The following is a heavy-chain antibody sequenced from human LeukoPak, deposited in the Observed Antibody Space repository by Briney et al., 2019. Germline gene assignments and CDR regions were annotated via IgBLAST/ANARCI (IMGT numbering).Heavy chain of an antibody. V-gene: IGHV1-46*01. CDR2: IHPNTGST. J-gene: IGHJ4*02. D-gene: IGHD5-18*01. CDR3: ARMDMDPAMVTNFFEY. CDR1: VYTFTSHD. Sequence: GASVKVSCKASVYTFTSHDMHWIRQAPGQGLQWMGVIHPNTGSTSLAQKFQGRVTVTRDTSTSTAYMELSGLRSEDTAVYYCARMDMDPAMVTNFFEYWGQGTLVTVSS.